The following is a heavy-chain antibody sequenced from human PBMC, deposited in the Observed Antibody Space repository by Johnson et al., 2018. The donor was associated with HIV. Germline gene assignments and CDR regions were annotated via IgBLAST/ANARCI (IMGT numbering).Heavy chain of an antibody. CDR1: GFTFSSYA. Sequence: VQLVESGGGVVQPGRSLRLSCAASGFTFSSYAMSWVRQAPGKGLEWVSAISGSGGTTYYADSVKGRFTISRDNSKNTLYLQMNSLRAEDTAVYYCARDLAGHNAFDIWGQGTMVTVSS. CDR2: ISGSGGTT. J-gene: IGHJ3*02. CDR3: ARDLAGHNAFDI. V-gene: IGHV3-23*04. D-gene: IGHD6-19*01.